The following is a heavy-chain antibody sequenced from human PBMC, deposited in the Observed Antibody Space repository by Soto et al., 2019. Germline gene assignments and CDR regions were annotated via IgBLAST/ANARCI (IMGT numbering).Heavy chain of an antibody. V-gene: IGHV4-59*08. Sequence: QVQLQESGPGLVKPSETLSLTCTVSGGSISSYYWSWIRQPPGKGLEWIGYIYYSGSTNYNPSLKSRVTISVDTSKNQFSLKLSSVTAADTAVYYCASTSGKSCGGDCYIGSSFVFDIWGQGTMVTVSS. CDR3: ASTSGKSCGGDCYIGSSFVFDI. D-gene: IGHD2-21*01. CDR2: IYYSGST. J-gene: IGHJ3*02. CDR1: GGSISSYY.